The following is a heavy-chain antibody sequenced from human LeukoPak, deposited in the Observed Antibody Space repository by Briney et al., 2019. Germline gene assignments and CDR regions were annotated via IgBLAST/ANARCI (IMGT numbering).Heavy chain of an antibody. Sequence: GGSLRLSCAASGFIFNDYAMHWFRQAPGKGLEWVAVISYDGTNKYYADSVEGRFTICRDRSKNTVYFQMNSPRVDDTAVYYCVRDAATATLLPDFWGQGTLVTVSS. CDR2: ISYDGTNK. D-gene: IGHD6-25*01. V-gene: IGHV3-30*14. CDR3: VRDAATATLLPDF. J-gene: IGHJ4*01. CDR1: GFIFNDYA.